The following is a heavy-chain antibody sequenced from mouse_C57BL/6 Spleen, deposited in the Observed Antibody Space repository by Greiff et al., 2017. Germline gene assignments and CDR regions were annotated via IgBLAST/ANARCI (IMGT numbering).Heavy chain of an antibody. CDR3: ARGVDYGSSYDWYFDV. D-gene: IGHD1-1*01. CDR2: ISSGSSTI. J-gene: IGHJ1*01. Sequence: VQLKESGGGLVKPGGSLKLSCAASGFTFSDYGMHWVRQAPEKGLVWVAYISSGSSTIYYADTVKGRFTISRDTAKNPLFLRMTRLRSEDTAMYYCARGVDYGSSYDWYFDVWGAGTTVTVSS. V-gene: IGHV5-17*01. CDR1: GFTFSDYG.